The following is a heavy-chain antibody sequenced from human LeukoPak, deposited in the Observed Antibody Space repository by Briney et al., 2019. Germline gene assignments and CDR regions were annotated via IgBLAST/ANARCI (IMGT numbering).Heavy chain of an antibody. CDR2: INQDGSER. V-gene: IGHV3-7*03. CDR3: AKDRPGIAAAGNPVDY. CDR1: GFTFSSYW. Sequence: GGSLRLSCAASGFTFSSYWMHWVRQAPGKGLEWVANINQDGSERYFVDFVKGRFTISRDNSKNTLYLQMNSLRAEDTAVYYCAKDRPGIAAAGNPVDYWGQGTLVTVSS. J-gene: IGHJ4*02. D-gene: IGHD6-13*01.